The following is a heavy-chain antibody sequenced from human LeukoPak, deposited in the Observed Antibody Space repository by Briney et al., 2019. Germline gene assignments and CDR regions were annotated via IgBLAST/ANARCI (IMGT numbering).Heavy chain of an antibody. CDR1: GGSTSSSSYY. V-gene: IGHV4-39*01. Sequence: SETLSLTCTVSGGSTSSSSYYWGWIRQPPGKGLEWIGSIDYGGSTYYNPSLKSRVTISVDSPKNQVSLRLSSVTPADTAIYYCARSGYCSGGTCFWDYWGQGTLLTVSS. D-gene: IGHD2-15*01. CDR3: ARSGYCSGGTCFWDY. CDR2: IDYGGST. J-gene: IGHJ4*02.